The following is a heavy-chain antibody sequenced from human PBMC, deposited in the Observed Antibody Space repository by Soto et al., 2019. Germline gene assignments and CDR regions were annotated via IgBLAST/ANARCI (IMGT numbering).Heavy chain of an antibody. V-gene: IGHV1-18*04. CDR2: ISTYNGNT. J-gene: IGHJ6*02. CDR1: GYRFTTYG. Sequence: ASVKVSCKASGYRFTTYGITWVRLAPGQGLEWLGGISTYNGNTDYAQNLQDRVTMTTETSTSTAYMEVTSLTSDDTAVYYCARGLGANGLDVWGQGTTVTVSS. CDR3: ARGLGANGLDV. D-gene: IGHD3-16*01.